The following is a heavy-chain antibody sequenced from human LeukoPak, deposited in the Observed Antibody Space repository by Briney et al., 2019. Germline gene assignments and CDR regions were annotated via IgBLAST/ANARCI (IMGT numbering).Heavy chain of an antibody. CDR2: IRYDGSNK. J-gene: IGHJ4*02. V-gene: IGHV3-30*02. CDR1: GFTFSSYG. CDR3: AKKDRPDSSGYYSDY. D-gene: IGHD3-22*01. Sequence: PGGSLRLSCAASGFTFSSYGMHWVRQAPGKGLEWVAFIRYDGSNKYYADSVKGRFTISRDNSKNTLYLQMNSLRAEDTAVYYCAKKDRPDSSGYYSDYWGQGTLVTVSS.